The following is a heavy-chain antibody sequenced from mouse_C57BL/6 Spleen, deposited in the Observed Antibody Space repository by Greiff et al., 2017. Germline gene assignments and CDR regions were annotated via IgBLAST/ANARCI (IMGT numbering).Heavy chain of an antibody. CDR1: GYTFTSYW. D-gene: IGHD1-1*01. CDR3: ARRDYGSSYFYYAMDY. V-gene: IGHV1-55*01. CDR2: ICPGSGST. J-gene: IGHJ4*01. Sequence: QVQLKQPGAALVKPGASVKMSCKASGYTFTSYWITWVKQRPGQGLEWIGDICPGSGSTNYNEKFKSKATLTVDTSSSTAYMQLSSLTSEDSAVYYGARRDYGSSYFYYAMDYWGQGTSVTVSS.